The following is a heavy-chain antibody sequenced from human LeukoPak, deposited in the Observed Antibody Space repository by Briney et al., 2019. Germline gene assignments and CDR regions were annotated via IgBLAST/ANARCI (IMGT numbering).Heavy chain of an antibody. Sequence: SVKVSCKASGGTFSSYAISWVRQAPGQGLEWMGGIIPIFGTENYAQKFQGRVAITADRYTNKAYMDLNSQSSKDTAVRVCPRDRNIMAKSYYFFYYMDVWGKGTTVTVSS. CDR3: PRDRNIMAKSYYFFYYMDV. CDR1: GGTFSSYA. CDR2: IIPIFGTE. V-gene: IGHV1-69*06. J-gene: IGHJ6*03. D-gene: IGHD5-12*01.